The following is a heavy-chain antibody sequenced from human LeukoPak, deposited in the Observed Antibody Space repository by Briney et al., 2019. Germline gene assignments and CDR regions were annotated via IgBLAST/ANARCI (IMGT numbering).Heavy chain of an antibody. V-gene: IGHV4-59*01. Sequence: SETLSLTCTVSGGSIGNYYWTWIRQPPGKGLEWIGSVYYAGSTYYNPSLKSRVTISLDTSKKQFSLKVTSVTAADTAVYYCARAGNSFDTGYFFDYWGQGTLVTVSS. CDR1: GGSIGNYY. CDR2: VYYAGST. D-gene: IGHD3-9*01. J-gene: IGHJ4*02. CDR3: ARAGNSFDTGYFFDY.